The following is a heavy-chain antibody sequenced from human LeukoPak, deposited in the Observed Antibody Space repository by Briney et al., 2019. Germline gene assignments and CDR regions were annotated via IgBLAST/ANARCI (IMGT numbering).Heavy chain of an antibody. V-gene: IGHV4-39*01. CDR2: IYYSGST. CDR1: GGSISSSSYY. Sequence: SETLSLTCTVSGGSISSSSYYWGWIRQPPGKGLEWIGSIYYSGSTYYNPSLKSRVTISVDTSKNQFSLKLSSVTAADTAVYYCAVAHPYFDYWGQGTLVTVSS. J-gene: IGHJ4*02. D-gene: IGHD5-12*01. CDR3: AVAHPYFDY.